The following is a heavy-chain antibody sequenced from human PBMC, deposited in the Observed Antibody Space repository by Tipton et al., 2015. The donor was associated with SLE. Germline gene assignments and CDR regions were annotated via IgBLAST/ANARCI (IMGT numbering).Heavy chain of an antibody. J-gene: IGHJ6*02. CDR2: IYTSRST. CDR1: GGSISSYY. V-gene: IGHV4-4*07. CDR3: ARESIVGATTHYYYGMDV. Sequence: LRLSCTVSGGSISSYYWSWIRQPAGKGLEWIGRIYTSRSTNYNPSLKSRVTMSVDTSKNQFSLKLSSVTAADTAVYYCARESIVGATTHYYYGMDVWGQGTTVTVSS. D-gene: IGHD1-26*01.